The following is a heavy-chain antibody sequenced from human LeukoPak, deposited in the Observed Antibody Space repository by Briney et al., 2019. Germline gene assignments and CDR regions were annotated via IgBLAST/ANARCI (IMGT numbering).Heavy chain of an antibody. D-gene: IGHD1-1*01. CDR3: VVYFGGTTGRNDAFDI. Sequence: GESLKISCKGSGYIFTSYWIGWVCQMPGKGLEWMGIIYPGDSDSRYSPSFQGQVTISADKSISTAYLQWNSLKASDTAMYYCVVYFGGTTGRNDAFDIWGQGTMVTVSS. CDR1: GYIFTSYW. CDR2: IYPGDSDS. V-gene: IGHV5-51*01. J-gene: IGHJ3*02.